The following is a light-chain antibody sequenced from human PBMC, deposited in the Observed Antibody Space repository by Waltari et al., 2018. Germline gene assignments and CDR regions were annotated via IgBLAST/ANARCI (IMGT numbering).Light chain of an antibody. V-gene: IGKV1-39*01. CDR3: QQSFASPRT. CDR1: ESVRTY. CDR2: AAS. J-gene: IGKJ1*01. Sequence: DVQLTQSPSSLSASVGDKVTITCRASESVRTYMNWYQQKLGEAPRLLIYAASSLQSGVPSRFSGSGSETAFSLIIRNLRPEDFATYYCQQSFASPRTFGQGTKVEVK.